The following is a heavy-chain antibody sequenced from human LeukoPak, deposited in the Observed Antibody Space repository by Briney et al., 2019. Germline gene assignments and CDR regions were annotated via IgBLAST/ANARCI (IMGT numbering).Heavy chain of an antibody. V-gene: IGHV3-43*02. CDR1: EFTFDDYA. CDR2: ISGDGRST. D-gene: IGHD3-22*01. J-gene: IGHJ1*01. Sequence: GGSLRLSCAASEFTFDDYAMHWVRQAPGKGLEWVSLISGDGRSTYFADSVKGRFTISRDNSKNSLSLQMNSLRPEDTGLYYCAKVYRYYDSSCQHWGQGTLVTISS. CDR3: AKVYRYYDSSCQH.